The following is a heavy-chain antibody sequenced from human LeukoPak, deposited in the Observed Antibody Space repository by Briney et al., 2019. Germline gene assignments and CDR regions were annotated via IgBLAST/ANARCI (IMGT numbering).Heavy chain of an antibody. J-gene: IGHJ1*01. Sequence: ASVKVSCKASGGTFSNHAISWVRQAPGQGLEWMGGIIPIFGTAKYAQKFQGRVTITADESTSTAYMELSSLRSEDTAVYYCARDSSEFRSLIPHWGQGTLVTVSS. CDR3: ARDSSEFRSLIPH. D-gene: IGHD2-21*01. CDR2: IIPIFGTA. CDR1: GGTFSNHA. V-gene: IGHV1-69*13.